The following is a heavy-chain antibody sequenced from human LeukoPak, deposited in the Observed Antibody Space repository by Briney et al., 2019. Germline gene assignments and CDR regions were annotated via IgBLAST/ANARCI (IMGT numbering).Heavy chain of an antibody. CDR3: ARVGGGTAMVGNCYFDY. CDR2: IYYSGST. Sequence: PSETLSLTCTVSGGSISSSSYYWGWIRQPPGKGLEWIGSIYYSGSTYYNPSLKSRVTISVDTSENQFSLKLSSVTAADTAVYYCARVGGGTAMVGNCYFDYWGQGTLVTVSS. V-gene: IGHV4-39*07. D-gene: IGHD5-18*01. CDR1: GGSISSSSYY. J-gene: IGHJ4*02.